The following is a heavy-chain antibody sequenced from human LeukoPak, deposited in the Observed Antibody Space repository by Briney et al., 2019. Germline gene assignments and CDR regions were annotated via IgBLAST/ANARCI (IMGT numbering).Heavy chain of an antibody. V-gene: IGHV3-74*01. CDR3: ARDRAERNWTYHTLFDS. D-gene: IGHD1-7*01. J-gene: IGHJ4*02. CDR2: INGDERSR. CDR1: GFTFGDYW. Sequence: RGSLRLSCEVSGFTFGDYWMHWVRQPPGKGLVWVSRINGDERSRAYADSVKGRFTISRDNSKNTLYLQVNSLRVEDTGTYYCARDRAERNWTYHTLFDSWGQGTPVIVSS.